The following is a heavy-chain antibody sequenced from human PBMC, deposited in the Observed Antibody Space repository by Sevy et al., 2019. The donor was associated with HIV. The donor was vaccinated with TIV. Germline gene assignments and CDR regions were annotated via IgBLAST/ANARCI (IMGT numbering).Heavy chain of an antibody. J-gene: IGHJ6*02. V-gene: IGHV4-59*01. CDR3: ARAAAEYYYGMDV. D-gene: IGHD6-25*01. Sequence: SETLSLTCTVSGVSISGYYWSWNRQSPGKGLEWIGYIYYSGMTNYNPTLKSRVTISDDTSKNQFSLKLNSVTAADTAVYYCARAAAEYYYGMDVWGQGTKVTVSS. CDR1: GVSISGYY. CDR2: IYYSGMT.